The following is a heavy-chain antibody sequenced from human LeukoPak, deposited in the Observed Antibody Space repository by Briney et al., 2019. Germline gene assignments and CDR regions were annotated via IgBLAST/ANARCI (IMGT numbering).Heavy chain of an antibody. CDR3: ARQISGSEFDP. V-gene: IGHV4-39*07. D-gene: IGHD3-10*01. CDR1: GGSISSYY. J-gene: IGHJ5*02. Sequence: SETLSLTCTVSGGSISSYYWGWIRQPPGKGLEWIGSIYYSGSTYYNPSLKSRVTISVDTSKNQFSLKLSSVTAADTAVYYCARQISGSEFDPWGQGTLVTVSS. CDR2: IYYSGST.